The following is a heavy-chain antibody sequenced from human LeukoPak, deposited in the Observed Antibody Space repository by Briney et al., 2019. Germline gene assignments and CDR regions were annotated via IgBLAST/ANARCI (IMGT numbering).Heavy chain of an antibody. Sequence: PSETLSLTCTVSGGSISSYYWSWIRQPPGKGLEWIGYIYYSGSTNYNPSLKSRVTISVDTSKNQFSLKLSSVTAADTAVYYCAREGSSGYYDYWGQGTLATVSS. V-gene: IGHV4-59*01. CDR2: IYYSGST. CDR3: AREGSSGYYDY. D-gene: IGHD3-22*01. CDR1: GGSISSYY. J-gene: IGHJ4*02.